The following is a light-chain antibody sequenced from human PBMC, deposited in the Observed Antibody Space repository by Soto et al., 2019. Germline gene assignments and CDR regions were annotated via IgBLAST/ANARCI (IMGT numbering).Light chain of an antibody. Sequence: EIVMTQSPGVLSLAPGGRATLSCGASRRVGRTSGAWYQQKADQAPRLLIYGTSTSAGGIPARVRGGGSGTEFTLTGNRLEADDFTVNYCQQYDTSGWTFGKGSKVDIK. CDR2: GTS. CDR3: QQYDTSGWT. V-gene: IGKV3-20*01. J-gene: IGKJ1*01. CDR1: RRVGRTS.